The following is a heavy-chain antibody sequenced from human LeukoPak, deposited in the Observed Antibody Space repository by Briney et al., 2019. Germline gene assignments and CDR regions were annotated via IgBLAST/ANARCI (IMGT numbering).Heavy chain of an antibody. CDR3: ARSSSSTPDVDY. Sequence: SETLSLTCAVYGGSLSGYYWSWIRQPPGKGLEWIGEINHSGSTNYNPSLKSRVTISVDASKNQFSLKLSSVTAADTAVYYCARSSSSTPDVDYWGQGTLVTVSS. CDR2: INHSGST. D-gene: IGHD2-2*01. V-gene: IGHV4-34*01. CDR1: GGSLSGYY. J-gene: IGHJ4*02.